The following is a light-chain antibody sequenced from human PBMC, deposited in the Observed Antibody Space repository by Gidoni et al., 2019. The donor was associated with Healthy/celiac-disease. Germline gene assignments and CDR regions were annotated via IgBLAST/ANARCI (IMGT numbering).Light chain of an antibody. CDR3: QQSYSTPVS. CDR1: QSSSSY. Sequence: DIPMPQPPSSLSASVGDRVTITCRASQSSSSYLNWYQQKPGKAPKLLIYAASSLQSGVPSRFSGSGSGTDFTLTISSLQPEDFATYYCQQSYSTPVSFGQGTKLEIK. CDR2: AAS. J-gene: IGKJ2*03. V-gene: IGKV1-39*01.